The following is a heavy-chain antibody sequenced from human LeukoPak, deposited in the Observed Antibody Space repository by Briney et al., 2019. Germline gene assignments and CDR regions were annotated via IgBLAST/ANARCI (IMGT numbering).Heavy chain of an antibody. V-gene: IGHV3-74*01. Sequence: GGSLRLSCAASGFAVSDYWMHWVRQAPGKGLVWVSRINSEGGLISYADSVKGRFTIYRDSAKNTLYLQMNSLTAEDTAMYYCTRAAEQRPIDYWGQGTLVTVSS. CDR1: GFAVSDYW. D-gene: IGHD6-25*01. CDR2: INSEGGLI. J-gene: IGHJ4*02. CDR3: TRAAEQRPIDY.